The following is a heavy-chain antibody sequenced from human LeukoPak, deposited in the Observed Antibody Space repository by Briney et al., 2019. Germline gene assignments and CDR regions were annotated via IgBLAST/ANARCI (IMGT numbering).Heavy chain of an antibody. D-gene: IGHD5-18*01. CDR2: IIPIFGTA. CDR1: GGTFTSYA. V-gene: IGHV1-69*01. J-gene: IGHJ4*02. CDR3: ARGRGCSYGPTGTEMYYFDY. Sequence: SVKVSCKASGGTFTSYAISWVRQAPGQGLEWMGGIIPIFGTANYAQKFQGRVTITADESTSTAYMELSSLRSEDTAVYYCARGRGCSYGPTGTEMYYFDYWGQGTLVTVSS.